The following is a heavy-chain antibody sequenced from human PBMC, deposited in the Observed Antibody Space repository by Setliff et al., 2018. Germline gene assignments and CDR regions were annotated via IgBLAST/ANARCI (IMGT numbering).Heavy chain of an antibody. CDR1: GFTFSNYW. Sequence: GESLKISCAASGFTFSNYWMSWVRQAPGKGLEWVANIKEDGSEKYYVDSVKGRFTISRDNAKNSLYLQMNSLRAEDTAVYYCARRHIGVIIGYYFDYWGQGTL. J-gene: IGHJ4*02. D-gene: IGHD3-3*01. CDR3: ARRHIGVIIGYYFDY. CDR2: IKEDGSEK. V-gene: IGHV3-7*03.